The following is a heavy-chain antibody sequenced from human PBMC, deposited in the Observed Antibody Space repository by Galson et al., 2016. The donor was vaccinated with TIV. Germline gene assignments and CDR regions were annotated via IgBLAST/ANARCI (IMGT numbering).Heavy chain of an antibody. CDR2: ITYTSATI. J-gene: IGHJ3*01. Sequence: SLRLSCAASGFTFSSWHMDWVRQAPGEGLEWIPFITYTSATIYYADSVKGRFTVSRDNARNSLYLQMNSPRADDTAVYYCARPGNYDGDRRGAFDLWGQGTMVTVSP. CDR3: ARPGNYDGDRRGAFDL. V-gene: IGHV3-48*04. D-gene: IGHD4-23*01. CDR1: GFTFSSWH.